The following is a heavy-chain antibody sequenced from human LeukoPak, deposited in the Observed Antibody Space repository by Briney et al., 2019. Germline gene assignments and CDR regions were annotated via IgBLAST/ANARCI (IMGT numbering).Heavy chain of an antibody. CDR1: GXTFSSYW. CDR2: INADGSST. CDR3: ARASLED. V-gene: IGHV3-74*03. J-gene: IGHJ4*02. Sequence: GGSLRLSCAASGXTFSSYWMHWVRQGPGEGLVWVSGINADGSSTTYADSVKGRFTISRDSAKNTLYLQMNSLRAEDTAVYYCARASLEDWGQGTLVTVSS.